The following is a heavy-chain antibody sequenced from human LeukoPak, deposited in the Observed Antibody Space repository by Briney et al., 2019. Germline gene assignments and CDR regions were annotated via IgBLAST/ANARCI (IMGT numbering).Heavy chain of an antibody. J-gene: IGHJ6*03. CDR1: GGSISSGSYY. Sequence: SVTLSLTCTVSGGSISSGSYYWSWIRQPAGKGLEWIGRIYTSGSTNYNPSLKSRVTISVDTSKNQFSLKLSSVTAADTAVYYCARGYDFWSGYSPQGYYYYYYMDVWGKGTTVTVSS. V-gene: IGHV4-61*02. CDR3: ARGYDFWSGYSPQGYYYYYYMDV. CDR2: IYTSGST. D-gene: IGHD3-3*01.